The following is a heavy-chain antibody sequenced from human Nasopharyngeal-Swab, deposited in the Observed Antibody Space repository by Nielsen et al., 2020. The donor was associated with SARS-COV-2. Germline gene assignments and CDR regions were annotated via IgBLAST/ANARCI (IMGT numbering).Heavy chain of an antibody. CDR1: RYTFTSYA. J-gene: IGHJ4*02. V-gene: IGHV7-4-1*02. Sequence: ASVKVSCKASRYTFTSYAMNWVRQPPGQGLEWMGWINTNTGNPTYAQGFTGRFVFSLDTSVSTAYPQISSLKAEDTAVYYCARVSYDILTGYWGFDYWGQGTLVTVSS. CDR3: ARVSYDILTGYWGFDY. CDR2: INTNTGNP. D-gene: IGHD3-9*01.